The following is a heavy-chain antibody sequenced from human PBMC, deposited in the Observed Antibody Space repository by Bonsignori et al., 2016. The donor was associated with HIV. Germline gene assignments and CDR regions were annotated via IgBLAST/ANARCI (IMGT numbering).Heavy chain of an antibody. CDR3: AREEQLVERTFDF. D-gene: IGHD6-6*01. V-gene: IGHV3-74*01. Sequence: GGSLRLSCAASGFSFSVYWMHWVRQAPGKGLVWVSRINTDGSSTNHADSVKGRFTISRDNAKNTLYLQMNSLRAEDTGVYYCAREEQLVERTFDFWGQGTLVTVSS. J-gene: IGHJ4*02. CDR2: INTDGSST. CDR1: GFSFSVYW.